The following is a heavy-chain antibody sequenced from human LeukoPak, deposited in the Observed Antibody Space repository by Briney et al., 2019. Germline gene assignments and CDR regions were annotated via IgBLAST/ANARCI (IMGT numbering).Heavy chain of an antibody. Sequence: GGSLRLSCAASGCTFSSYAMHWVRQAPGKGLEWVAVISYDGSNKYYADSVKGRFTISRDNSKNTLYLQMNSLRAEDTAVYYCARHGLLGCGGDGSDGFDIWGQGTVVTVSS. CDR1: GCTFSSYA. J-gene: IGHJ3*02. D-gene: IGHD2-21*01. CDR2: ISYDGSNK. V-gene: IGHV3-30-3*01. CDR3: ARHGLLGCGGDGSDGFDI.